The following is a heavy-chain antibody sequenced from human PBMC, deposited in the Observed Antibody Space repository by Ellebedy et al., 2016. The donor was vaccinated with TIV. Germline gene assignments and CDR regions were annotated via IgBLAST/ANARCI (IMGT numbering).Heavy chain of an antibody. CDR2: ISSSGVSS. D-gene: IGHD3-22*01. CDR1: GFSFRNFA. CDR3: AKLDSSGYYYGRLDY. J-gene: IGHJ4*02. V-gene: IGHV3-23*01. Sequence: GGSLRLSCGASGFSFRNFAMTWVRQAPGKGLEWVSSISSSGVSSDYADSVRGRVTISRDNSKSTRYLQMDSLRADDSAEYYCAKLDSSGYYYGRLDYWGQGTLVTVSS.